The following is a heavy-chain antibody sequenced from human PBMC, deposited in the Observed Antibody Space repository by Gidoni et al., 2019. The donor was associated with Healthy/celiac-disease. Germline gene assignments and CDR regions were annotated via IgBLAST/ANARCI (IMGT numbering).Heavy chain of an antibody. CDR2: ISYDGSNK. CDR1: AFTFSSYA. V-gene: IGHV3-30-3*01. J-gene: IGHJ4*02. Sequence: VQLVEPGGGVVQPGRSLRLSCAASAFTFSSYARHWDRQAPGKGLEWVAVISYDGSNKYYADSVKGRFTISRDNCKNTLYLQMNSLRAEDTAVYYCARASYSSSWYFDYWGQGTLVTVSS. D-gene: IGHD6-13*01. CDR3: ARASYSSSWYFDY.